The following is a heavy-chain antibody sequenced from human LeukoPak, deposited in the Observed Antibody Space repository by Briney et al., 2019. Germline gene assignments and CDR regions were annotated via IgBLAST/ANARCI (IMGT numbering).Heavy chain of an antibody. V-gene: IGHV4-59*01. CDR3: VRDLVSTMNHYYYGMDV. Sequence: PSETLSLTCTVSGGSISSYYWSWIRQPPGKGLEWVGDIYYNGSTNYNPSLKSRVAISVDPSKIQFSLKLSSVTAADTAVYFWVRDLVSTMNHYYYGMDVWGQGTTVTVS. J-gene: IGHJ6*02. CDR2: IYYNGST. CDR1: GGSISSYY. D-gene: IGHD5/OR15-5a*01.